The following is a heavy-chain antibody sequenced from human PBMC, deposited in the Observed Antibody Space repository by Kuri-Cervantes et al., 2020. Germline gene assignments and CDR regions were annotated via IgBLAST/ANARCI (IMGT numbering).Heavy chain of an antibody. J-gene: IGHJ4*02. D-gene: IGHD3-22*01. V-gene: IGHV3-7*01. CDR2: IKQDGSEK. CDR1: GFTFSSYW. CDR3: AKDMGYYDSSGYLVY. Sequence: LSLTCAASGFTFSSYWMSWVRQAPGKGLEWVANIKQDGSEKYYVDSVKGRFTISRDNSKNTLYLQMNSLRAEDTAVYYCAKDMGYYDSSGYLVYWGQGTLVTVSS.